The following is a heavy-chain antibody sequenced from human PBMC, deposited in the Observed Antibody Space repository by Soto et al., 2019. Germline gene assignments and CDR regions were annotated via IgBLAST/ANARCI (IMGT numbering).Heavy chain of an antibody. CDR3: AKVGYCSSTSCYEGAFDI. D-gene: IGHD2-2*01. J-gene: IGHJ3*02. V-gene: IGHV3-9*01. Sequence: GGSLRLSCAASGFTFDDYAMHWVRQAPGKGLEWVSGISWNSGSIGYADSVKGRFTISRDNAKNSLYLQMNSLRAEDTALYYCAKVGYCSSTSCYEGAFDIWGQGTMVTVSS. CDR1: GFTFDDYA. CDR2: ISWNSGSI.